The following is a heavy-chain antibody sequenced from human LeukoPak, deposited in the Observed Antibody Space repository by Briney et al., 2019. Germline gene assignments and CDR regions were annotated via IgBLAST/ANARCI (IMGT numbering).Heavy chain of an antibody. J-gene: IGHJ6*03. CDR3: AALLIYYYGSGSIPPMDV. CDR1: GYTFTGYY. Sequence: GASVKVSCKASGYTFTGYYMHWVRQAPGQGLEWMGWINPNSGNTHYAQKFQERVTITRDMSTSTAYMELSSLRSEDTAVYYCAALLIYYYGSGSIPPMDVWGKGTTVTVSS. D-gene: IGHD3-10*01. CDR2: INPNSGNT. V-gene: IGHV1-2*02.